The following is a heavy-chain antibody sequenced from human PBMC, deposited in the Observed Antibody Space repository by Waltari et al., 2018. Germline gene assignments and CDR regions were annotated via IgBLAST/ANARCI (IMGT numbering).Heavy chain of an antibody. D-gene: IGHD3-22*01. CDR1: GFTFGRYS. Sequence: EVQLVDSGGGWVQPGGSLRLSCAASGFTFGRYSMNWVRQAPGKGLEWVSYISSSSSTIYYVDSVKGRFTISRDNADNSLYLQMNSLRAEDTAVYYCARGRNNGRSGYDIWGQGTMVTVSS. CDR3: ARGRNNGRSGYDI. J-gene: IGHJ3*02. CDR2: ISSSSSTI. V-gene: IGHV3-48*01.